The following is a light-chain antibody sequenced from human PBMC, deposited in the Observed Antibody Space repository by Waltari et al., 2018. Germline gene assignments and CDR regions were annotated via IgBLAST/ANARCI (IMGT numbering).Light chain of an antibody. V-gene: IGKV3-15*01. J-gene: IGKJ1*01. CDR2: GAS. CDR3: QQYNNWRSAWT. Sequence: EIVMTQSPATLSVSPGERANLSCRASQSVSSNLAWYPQKPGQAPRLLIYGASTRANGIPARFSGSGSGTEFTLTIRSMQSEDFGVYDCQQYNNWRSAWTFGQGTKVEIK. CDR1: QSVSSN.